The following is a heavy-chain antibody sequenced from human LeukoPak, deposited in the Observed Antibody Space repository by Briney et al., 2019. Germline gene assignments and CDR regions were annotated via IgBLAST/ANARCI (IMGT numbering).Heavy chain of an antibody. CDR3: ARDGYDFWSGYYIRYYYCGMDV. D-gene: IGHD3-3*01. V-gene: IGHV3-21*01. CDR1: GFTFSSYS. Sequence: GGSLRLSCAASGFTFSSYSMSWVRQAPGKGLEWVSSISSSSSYIYYADSVKGRFTISRDNAKNSLYLQMNSLRAEDTAVYYCARDGYDFWSGYYIRYYYCGMDVWGQGTTVTASS. CDR2: ISSSSSYI. J-gene: IGHJ6*02.